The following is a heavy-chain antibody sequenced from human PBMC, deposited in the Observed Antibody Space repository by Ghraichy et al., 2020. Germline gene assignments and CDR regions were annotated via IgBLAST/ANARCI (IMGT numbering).Heavy chain of an antibody. Sequence: ASVKVSCKASGYTFTGYYMHWVRQAPGQGLEWMGWINPNSGGTNYAQKFQGRVTMTRDTSISTAYMELSRLRSDDTAVYYCARDRRKEGVYSYGKYYFDYWGQGTLVTVSS. CDR2: INPNSGGT. CDR3: ARDRRKEGVYSYGKYYFDY. D-gene: IGHD5-18*01. V-gene: IGHV1-2*02. CDR1: GYTFTGYY. J-gene: IGHJ4*02.